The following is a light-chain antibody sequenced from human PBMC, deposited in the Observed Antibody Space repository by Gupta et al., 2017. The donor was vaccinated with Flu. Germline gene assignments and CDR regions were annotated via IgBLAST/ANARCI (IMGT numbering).Light chain of an antibody. CDR1: RVIVKY. Sequence: RVPITCQAIRVIVKYLDWYQQKPGEAPKLLIKEASHLPVGVPSRFSGSGSGTDFTFIISSLQPEDFATYYCLQYDTRPPYTFGQGTK. V-gene: IGKV1-33*01. CDR2: EAS. CDR3: LQYDTRPPYT. J-gene: IGKJ2*01.